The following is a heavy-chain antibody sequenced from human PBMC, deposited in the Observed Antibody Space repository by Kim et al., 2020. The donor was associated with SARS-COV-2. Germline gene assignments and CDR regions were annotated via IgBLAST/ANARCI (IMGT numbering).Heavy chain of an antibody. V-gene: IGHV4-34*01. CDR1: GGSFSGYY. J-gene: IGHJ4*02. Sequence: SETLSLTCAVYGGSFSGYYWSWIRQPPGKGLEWIGEINHSGSTNYNPSLKSRVTISVDTSKNQFSLKLSSVTAADTAVYYCARCAIFGVVIAIDYWGQGTLVTVSS. CDR2: INHSGST. D-gene: IGHD3-3*01. CDR3: ARCAIFGVVIAIDY.